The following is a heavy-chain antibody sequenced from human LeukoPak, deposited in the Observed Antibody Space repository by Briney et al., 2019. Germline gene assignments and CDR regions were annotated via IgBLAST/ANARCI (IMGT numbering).Heavy chain of an antibody. V-gene: IGHV4-59*01. Sequence: SETLSLTCTVSGGSISSYYWSWIRQPPGKGLEWIGYIYYSGSTNYNPSLKSRVTISVDTSKNQFSLKLSSVTAADTAVYYCARGYYGDYFNWFDHWGQGTLVTVSS. CDR2: IYYSGST. D-gene: IGHD4-17*01. CDR3: ARGYYGDYFNWFDH. J-gene: IGHJ5*02. CDR1: GGSISSYY.